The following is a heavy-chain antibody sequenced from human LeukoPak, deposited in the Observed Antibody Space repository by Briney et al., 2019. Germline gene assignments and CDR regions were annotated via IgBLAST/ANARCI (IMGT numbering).Heavy chain of an antibody. V-gene: IGHV3-74*01. CDR1: GFTFNNYW. CDR3: TRTGYRHGMDV. Sequence: GGSLRLSCAASGFTFNNYWIHWVRQAPGKGLVWVSSTSTDGSTTVYGDSVEGRFIISRDNGKNTLDLQLNSLRVEDTAVYFCTRTGYRHGMDVWGQGTTVTVSS. D-gene: IGHD3-16*02. J-gene: IGHJ6*02. CDR2: TSTDGSTT.